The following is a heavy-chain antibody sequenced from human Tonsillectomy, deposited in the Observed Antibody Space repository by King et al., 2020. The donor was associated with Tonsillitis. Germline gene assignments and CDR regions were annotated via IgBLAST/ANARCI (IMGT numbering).Heavy chain of an antibody. Sequence: QLVQSGAEVKKAGSSVKVSCKASGGTFSSYAISWVRQAPGQGLEWMGGIIPIFGTTNSAQKFQGRVTITADESTNTVYMELSSLRSEDTAVYYCARDVEGLGYCSYGVCRWWFNPWGQGTLVTVSS. D-gene: IGHD2-8*01. CDR2: IIPIFGTT. CDR3: ARDVEGLGYCSYGVCRWWFNP. CDR1: GGTFSSYA. V-gene: IGHV1-69*01. J-gene: IGHJ5*02.